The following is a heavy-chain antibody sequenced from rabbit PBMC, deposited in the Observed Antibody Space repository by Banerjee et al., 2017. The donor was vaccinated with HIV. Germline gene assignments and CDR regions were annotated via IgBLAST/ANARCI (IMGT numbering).Heavy chain of an antibody. J-gene: IGHJ4*01. CDR1: GFSFSSGYW. V-gene: IGHV1S45*01. CDR2: IGAGSGTT. Sequence: QEQLVESGGGLVQPGASLTLTCTASGFSFSSGYWICWVRQAPGKGLEWSGCIGAGSGTTYYASWAKGRFTISKTSSTTVALQMTSLTAVDTATYFCARGNAYAGAGYALWGQGTLVTVS. D-gene: IGHD6-1*01. CDR3: ARGNAYAGAGYAL.